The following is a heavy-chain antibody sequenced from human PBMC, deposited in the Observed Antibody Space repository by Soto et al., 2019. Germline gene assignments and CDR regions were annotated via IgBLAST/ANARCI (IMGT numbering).Heavy chain of an antibody. CDR1: GYTFTSYG. CDR3: ARDLGGQIVDY. J-gene: IGHJ4*02. CDR2: ISGYNGNT. Sequence: QVQLVQSGAAVKKPGASVKVSCKASGYTFTSYGISWVRQAPGQGLEWMGWISGYNGNTKYAQKLQGRVTMTTDTSTSTGYMELRSLRSDDTAVYYCARDLGGQIVDYWGQGTLVTVSS. D-gene: IGHD1-26*01. V-gene: IGHV1-18*01.